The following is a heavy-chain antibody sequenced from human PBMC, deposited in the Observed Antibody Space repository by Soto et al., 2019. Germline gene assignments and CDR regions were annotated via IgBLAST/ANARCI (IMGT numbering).Heavy chain of an antibody. V-gene: IGHV3-73*01. CDR2: IRSKANSYAT. J-gene: IGHJ6*02. CDR3: STGPRIYYYYGMDV. Sequence: GSLRLSCAASGFTFSGSAMHWVRQASGKGLEWVGRIRSKANSYATAYAASVKGRFTISRDDSKNTAYLQMNSLKTEDTAVYYCSTGPRIYYYYGMDVWGQGTTVTVSS. CDR1: GFTFSGSA.